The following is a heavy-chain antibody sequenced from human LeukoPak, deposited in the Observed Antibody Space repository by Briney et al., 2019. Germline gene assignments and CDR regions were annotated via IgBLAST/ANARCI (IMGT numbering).Heavy chain of an antibody. CDR2: INPNSGGT. D-gene: IGHD1-26*01. J-gene: IGHJ4*02. CDR1: GYTFTGYY. CDR3: ASFQDGVGAFDY. V-gene: IGHV1-2*02. Sequence: ASVKVPCKASGYTFTGYYMHWVRQAPGQGLEWMGWINPNSGGTNYAQKFQGRVTMTRDTSISTAYMELSSLRSEDTAVYCCASFQDGVGAFDYWGQGTLVTVSS.